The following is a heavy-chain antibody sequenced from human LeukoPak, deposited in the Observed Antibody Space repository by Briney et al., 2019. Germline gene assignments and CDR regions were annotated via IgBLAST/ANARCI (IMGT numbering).Heavy chain of an antibody. CDR2: ISSSSSTI. CDR3: ARSWSGYYNLSDY. D-gene: IGHD3-3*01. CDR1: GFTFSSYS. Sequence: GGSLRLSCAASGFTFSSYSMNWVRQAPGKGLEWVSYISSSSSTIYYADSVKGRFTISRDNAKNSLYLQMNSLRAEDTAVYYCARSWSGYYNLSDYWGQGTLVTVSS. V-gene: IGHV3-48*01. J-gene: IGHJ4*02.